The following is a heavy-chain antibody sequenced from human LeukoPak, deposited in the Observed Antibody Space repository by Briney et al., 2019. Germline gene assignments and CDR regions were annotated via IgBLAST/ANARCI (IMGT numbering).Heavy chain of an antibody. D-gene: IGHD3-10*01. CDR1: GFTVSSNY. J-gene: IGHJ3*02. CDR2: IYSGGST. V-gene: IGHV3-53*01. Sequence: GGSLRLSCAASGFTVSSNYMSWVRQAPGKGLEWVSVIYSGGSTYYADSVKGRFTISRDNSKNTLYLQMNSLRAEDTAVYYCAKGRPLYGSGSYYNEAAFDIWGQGTMVTVSS. CDR3: AKGRPLYGSGSYYNEAAFDI.